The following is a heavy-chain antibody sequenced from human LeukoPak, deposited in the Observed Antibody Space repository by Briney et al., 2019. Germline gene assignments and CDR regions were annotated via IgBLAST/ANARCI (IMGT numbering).Heavy chain of an antibody. CDR2: IGISSGNT. Sequence: GGSLRLSCAASGFTFSSYSMNWVRQAPGKGLEWISYIGISSGNTKYSDSVKGRFTISGDNARNSLYLQMNSLRVEDSAVYYCARDHNYAFDNWGQGTLVTVSS. D-gene: IGHD1-1*01. CDR1: GFTFSSYS. V-gene: IGHV3-48*04. CDR3: ARDHNYAFDN. J-gene: IGHJ4*02.